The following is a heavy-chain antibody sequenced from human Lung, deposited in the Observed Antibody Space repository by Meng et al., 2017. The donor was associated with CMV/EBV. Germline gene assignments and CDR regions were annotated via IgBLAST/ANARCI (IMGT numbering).Heavy chain of an antibody. CDR1: GYTFIGYY. CDR3: SRVQFLEQANDAFDP. D-gene: IGHD2-21*01. Sequence: ASVXVSXXASGYTFIGYYMHWVRQAPGQGLEWMGWIHPYTGDTNYAQKFQGRVIMTRDMSINTVYMELSRLRSDDTAVYYCSRVQFLEQANDAFDPWGQGTXVTVSS. V-gene: IGHV1-2*02. CDR2: IHPYTGDT. J-gene: IGHJ3*01.